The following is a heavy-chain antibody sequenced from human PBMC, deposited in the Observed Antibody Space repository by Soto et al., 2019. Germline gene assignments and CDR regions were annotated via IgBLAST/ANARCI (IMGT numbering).Heavy chain of an antibody. V-gene: IGHV3-48*02. CDR3: AGLEWFAAVDAFDI. Sequence: EVQLVESGGGLVQPGGSLRLSCAASGFTFSSYSMNWVRQAPGKGLEWVSYISSSSSTIYYADSVKGRFTISRDNAKNSLYLQMNSLRDEDTAVYYCAGLEWFAAVDAFDIWGQGTMVTVSS. D-gene: IGHD3-3*01. J-gene: IGHJ3*02. CDR1: GFTFSSYS. CDR2: ISSSSSTI.